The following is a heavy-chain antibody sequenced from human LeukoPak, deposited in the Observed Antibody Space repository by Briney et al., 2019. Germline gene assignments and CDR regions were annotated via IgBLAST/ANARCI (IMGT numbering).Heavy chain of an antibody. J-gene: IGHJ5*02. CDR3: AREGPPYCSSTSCDDNWFDP. CDR2: ISAYNGNT. D-gene: IGHD2-2*01. CDR1: GYTFTSYG. V-gene: IGHV1-18*01. Sequence: ASAKVSCKASGYTFTSYGISWVRQAPGQGLEWMGWISAYNGNTNYAQKLQGRVTMTTDTSTSTAYMELRSLRSDDTAVYYCAREGPPYCSSTSCDDNWFDPWGQGTLVTVSS.